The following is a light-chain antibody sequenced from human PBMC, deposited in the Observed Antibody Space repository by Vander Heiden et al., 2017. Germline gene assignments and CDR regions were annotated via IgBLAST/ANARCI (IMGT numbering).Light chain of an antibody. CDR2: DAS. CDR1: QSVSSY. V-gene: IGKV3-11*01. CDR3: QQRSNWPVT. Sequence: EIVLTQSPPTLSLSPGERATLSCRASQSVSSYLAWYQQKPGQAPRLLIYDASNRATGIPARFSGSGSGTDFTLTISSLEPEDFAVYYCQQRSNWPVTFGQGTKLXIK. J-gene: IGKJ2*01.